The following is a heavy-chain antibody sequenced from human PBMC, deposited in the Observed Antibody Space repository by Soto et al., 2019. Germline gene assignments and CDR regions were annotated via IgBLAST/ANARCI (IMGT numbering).Heavy chain of an antibody. CDR3: ARAVDPIFGVWGTYRYPTWFDP. CDR2: IYYTGST. D-gene: IGHD3-16*02. Sequence: PSETLSLTCTVSGASVSSGSFYWSWIRQPPGKGLEWIGYIYYTGSTNYSPSLKSGATILVDTSKNQFSLKLTSVTAADTAVYYCARAVDPIFGVWGTYRYPTWFDPWGQGTLVTVSS. J-gene: IGHJ5*02. CDR1: GASVSSGSFY. V-gene: IGHV4-61*01.